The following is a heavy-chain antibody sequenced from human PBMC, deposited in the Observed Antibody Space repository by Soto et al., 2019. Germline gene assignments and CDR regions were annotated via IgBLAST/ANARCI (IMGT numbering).Heavy chain of an antibody. V-gene: IGHV4-31*03. CDR3: ARVRRSPRDFNP. CDR2: IYYNGGT. CDR1: GGSISSGDYY. D-gene: IGHD4-17*01. J-gene: IGHJ5*02. Sequence: SSETLSLTCTVSGGSISSGDYYWNWIRQQPGKGLEWIGHIYYNGGTHYTPSLKSRIAMSLDTSNNQFTLSLSSVTAADTAVYYCARVRRSPRDFNPGGRETLVTVSS.